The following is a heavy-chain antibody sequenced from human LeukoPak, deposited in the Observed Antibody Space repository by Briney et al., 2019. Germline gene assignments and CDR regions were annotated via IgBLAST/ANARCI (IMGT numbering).Heavy chain of an antibody. CDR1: GGSISNYY. V-gene: IGHV4-39*07. CDR2: IFYSGST. D-gene: IGHD2-2*01. CDR3: ARVVGYCSSTSCYFHLSYYYYYMDV. Sequence: PSETLSLTCTVSGGSISNYYWGWIRQPPGKGLEWIGNIFYSGSTYYNPSLKSRVTISVDTSKNQFSLKLSSVTAADTAVYYCARVVGYCSSTSCYFHLSYYYYYMDVWGKGTTVTVSS. J-gene: IGHJ6*03.